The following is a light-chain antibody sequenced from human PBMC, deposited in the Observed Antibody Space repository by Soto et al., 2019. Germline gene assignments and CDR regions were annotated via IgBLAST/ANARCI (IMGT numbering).Light chain of an antibody. V-gene: IGKV1-5*03. J-gene: IGKJ2*01. Sequence: DIPMTQSPSTLSASVGDRVTITCRASQSIDTALAWYQQKPEKAPNLLIYRASNLESGVPSRFSGSGSGTEFTPAISSLQPDDFATYYCQQYGRFLTFGQGTKLEIK. CDR3: QQYGRFLT. CDR1: QSIDTA. CDR2: RAS.